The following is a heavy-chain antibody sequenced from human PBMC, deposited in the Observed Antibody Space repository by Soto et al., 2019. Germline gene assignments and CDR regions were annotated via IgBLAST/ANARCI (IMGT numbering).Heavy chain of an antibody. Sequence: ASVKVSCKASGYTFTSYAMHWVRQAPGQRLEWMGWINAGNGNTKYSQKFQGRVTITRDTSASTAYMELSSLRSEDTAVYYCARDSPYCSGGSCYTLTNWFDPWGQGTLVTVSS. CDR3: ARDSPYCSGGSCYTLTNWFDP. V-gene: IGHV1-3*01. CDR1: GYTFTSYA. CDR2: INAGNGNT. D-gene: IGHD2-15*01. J-gene: IGHJ5*02.